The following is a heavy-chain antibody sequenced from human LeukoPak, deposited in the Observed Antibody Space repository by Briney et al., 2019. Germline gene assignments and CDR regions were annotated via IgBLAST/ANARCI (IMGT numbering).Heavy chain of an antibody. CDR3: ANQEALSWGYCDSSPDYFDY. CDR2: ISGSGGST. D-gene: IGHD3-22*01. V-gene: IGHV3-23*01. Sequence: PGGSLRLSCAASGFTFSSYAMSWVRQAPGKGLEWVSAISGSGGSTYYADSVKGRFTISRDNSKNTLYLQMNSLRAEDTAVYYCANQEALSWGYCDSSPDYFDYWGQGTLVTVSS. CDR1: GFTFSSYA. J-gene: IGHJ4*02.